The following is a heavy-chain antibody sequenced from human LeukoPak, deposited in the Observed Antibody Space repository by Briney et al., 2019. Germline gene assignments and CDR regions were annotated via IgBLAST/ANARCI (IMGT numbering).Heavy chain of an antibody. Sequence: ASVTVSYKASGYTFTIYAMHWVGQAPGQRKEWMGWINADNGNTKYSQKLQGRVTITADESTSTAYMELSSLRSEDTAVYYCAREGLLRYFDWSYYGQRRAFDIWGQGTMVTVSS. V-gene: IGHV1-3*01. D-gene: IGHD3-9*01. CDR2: INADNGNT. J-gene: IGHJ3*02. CDR3: AREGLLRYFDWSYYGQRRAFDI. CDR1: GYTFTIYA.